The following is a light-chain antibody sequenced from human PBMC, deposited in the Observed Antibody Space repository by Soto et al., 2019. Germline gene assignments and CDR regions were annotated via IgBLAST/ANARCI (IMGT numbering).Light chain of an antibody. CDR3: QQYHCSPRT. CDR2: GAS. V-gene: IGKV3-20*01. Sequence: EIVLTQSPGTLSLSPGERATLSCRASQSVSSNYLAWYQQKPGQAPRLLIYGASSRATVIPDRFSGSGSGTDFTLTISRLEPEDFAVYYCQQYHCSPRTFGQGTKVEIK. CDR1: QSVSSNY. J-gene: IGKJ1*01.